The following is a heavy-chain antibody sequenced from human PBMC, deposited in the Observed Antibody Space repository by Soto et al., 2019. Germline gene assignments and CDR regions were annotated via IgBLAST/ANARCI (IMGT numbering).Heavy chain of an antibody. J-gene: IGHJ5*02. V-gene: IGHV3-7*01. D-gene: IGHD6-19*01. CDR1: GFHFSSFW. CDR3: VGVSLAGS. CDR2: IKEDGSDK. Sequence: EVQLVDSGGGLVQPGGSLRLSCVASGFHFSSFWMSWVRQTPGKGLEWVANIKEDGSDKYYLDSVKGRFTISRDNAKNSLYLQMNSLRVEDTAVYYCVGVSLAGSWGQGTLVTVSS.